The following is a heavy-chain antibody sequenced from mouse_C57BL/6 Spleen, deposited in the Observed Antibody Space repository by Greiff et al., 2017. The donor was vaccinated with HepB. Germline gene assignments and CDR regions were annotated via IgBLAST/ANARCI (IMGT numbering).Heavy chain of an antibody. V-gene: IGHV1-82*01. J-gene: IGHJ4*01. Sequence: VQLQESGPELVKPGASVKISCKASGYAFSSSWMNWVKQRPGKGLEWIGRIYPGDGDTNYNGKFKGKATLTADKSSSTAYMQLSSLTSEDSAVYFCGRPAMDYWGQGTSVTVSS. CDR1: GYAFSSSW. CDR3: GRPAMDY. CDR2: IYPGDGDT.